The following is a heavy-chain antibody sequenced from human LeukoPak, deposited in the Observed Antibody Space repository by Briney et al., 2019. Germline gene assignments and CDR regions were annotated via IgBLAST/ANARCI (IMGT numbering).Heavy chain of an antibody. J-gene: IGHJ4*02. V-gene: IGHV3-30-3*01. D-gene: IGHD6-13*01. CDR2: ISYDGSNK. CDR1: GFTFSSYA. CDR3: ARGSLTDQTYSSSWPRAPLDY. Sequence: PGGSLRLSCAASGFTFSSYAMHWVRQAPGKGLEWVAVISYDGSNKYYADSVKGRFTISRDNSKNTLYLQMNSLRAEDTAVYYCARGSLTDQTYSSSWPRAPLDYWGQGTLVTVSS.